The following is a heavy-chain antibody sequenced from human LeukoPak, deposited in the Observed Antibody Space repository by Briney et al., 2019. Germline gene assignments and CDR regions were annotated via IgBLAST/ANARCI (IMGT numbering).Heavy chain of an antibody. CDR3: ARKEVAGTFFWFDP. CDR1: GYTFTSYY. CDR2: INRSGGST. Sequence: ASVKLSCKASGYTFTSYYMHWVRQAPGQGLEWMGIINRSGGSTSYAQKFQGRVTMTRNTSTSTVYMELRSLRSDDTAVYYCARKEVAGTFFWFDPWGQGTLVTVSS. D-gene: IGHD6-19*01. J-gene: IGHJ5*02. V-gene: IGHV1-46*01.